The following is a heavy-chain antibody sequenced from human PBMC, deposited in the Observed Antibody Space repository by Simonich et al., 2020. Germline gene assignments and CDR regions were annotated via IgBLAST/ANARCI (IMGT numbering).Heavy chain of an antibody. D-gene: IGHD6-19*01. V-gene: IGHV1-2*06. CDR2: TNPNMGGT. CDR3: ARELKGVPVGWGSQIDI. J-gene: IGHJ3*02. CDR1: GYTFTGYY. Sequence: QVQLVQSGAEVQKPGASVKVSCKASGYTFTGYYMYWGRQVPGHGLGGRRRTNPNMGGTNYAQKVKGRVTMTRETSISTAYMERSRLRSDDTAVYYCARELKGVPVGWGSQIDIWGQGTMVTVSS.